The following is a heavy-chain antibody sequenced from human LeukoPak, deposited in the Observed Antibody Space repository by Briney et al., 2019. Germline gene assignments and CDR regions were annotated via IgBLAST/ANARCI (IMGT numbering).Heavy chain of an antibody. D-gene: IGHD3-22*01. J-gene: IGHJ4*02. CDR2: INSSGNT. V-gene: IGHV4-4*07. CDR1: GGSISSYY. CDR3: ARDHNYYDSSGYFDY. Sequence: SETLSLTCSVSGGSISSYYWSWIRQSVGKGLEWIGRINSSGNTNYNPSLKSRVTMSVDTSKNQFSLKLTSVTAADTAVYYCARDHNYYDSSGYFDYWGQGTLVTVSS.